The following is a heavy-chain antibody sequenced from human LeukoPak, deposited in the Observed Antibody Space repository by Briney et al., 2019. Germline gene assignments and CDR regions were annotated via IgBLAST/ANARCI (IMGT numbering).Heavy chain of an antibody. J-gene: IGHJ6*02. CDR3: ARRGAARRYDGMDV. CDR1: GGSISSYY. V-gene: IGHV4-59*01. Sequence: SETLSLTCTVSGGSISSYYWSWIRQPPGKGLEWIGYIYYSGSTNYNPSLKSRVTISVDTSKNQFSLKLSSVTAADTAVYYCARRGAARRYDGMDVWGQGNTVTVSS. D-gene: IGHD6-6*01. CDR2: IYYSGST.